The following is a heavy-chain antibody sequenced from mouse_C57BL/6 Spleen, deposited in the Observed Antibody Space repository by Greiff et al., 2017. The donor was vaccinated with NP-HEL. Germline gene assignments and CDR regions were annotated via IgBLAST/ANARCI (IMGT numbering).Heavy chain of an antibody. CDR1: GYAFTNYL. Sequence: VQLQESGAELVRPGTSVKVSCKASGYAFTNYLIEWVKQRPGQGLEWIGVINPGSGGTNYNEKIKGKATLTADKSSSTAYMQLSSLTSEDSAVYFCARGAAQASVNYFDYWGQGTTLTVSS. D-gene: IGHD3-2*02. CDR3: ARGAAQASVNYFDY. CDR2: INPGSGGT. J-gene: IGHJ2*01. V-gene: IGHV1-54*01.